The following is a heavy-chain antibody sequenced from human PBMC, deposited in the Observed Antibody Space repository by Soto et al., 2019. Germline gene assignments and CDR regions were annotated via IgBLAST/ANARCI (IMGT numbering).Heavy chain of an antibody. CDR2: ISGSGGST. Sequence: PGGSLRLSCAASGFTFSSYAMSWVRQAPGKGLEWVSAISGSGGSTYYADSVKGRFTISRDNSKNTLYLQMNSLRAEDTAVYYCAKDNFEGSIVGATSNYWGQGTLVTVYS. CDR3: AKDNFEGSIVGATSNY. V-gene: IGHV3-23*01. D-gene: IGHD1-26*01. J-gene: IGHJ4*02. CDR1: GFTFSSYA.